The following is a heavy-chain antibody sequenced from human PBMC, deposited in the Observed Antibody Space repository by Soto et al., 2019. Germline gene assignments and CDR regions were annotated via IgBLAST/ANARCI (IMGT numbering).Heavy chain of an antibody. Sequence: SVKVSCKAPGGTFSTYIISWVRQAPGQGFEWMGRIIPIPDITNYAQKFQGRVTVTADRSTSTAYMELTSLKSEDTAVYYCARDRITTRGDAFDLWGQGTMVTVSS. CDR3: ARDRITTRGDAFDL. V-gene: IGHV1-69*04. D-gene: IGHD3-3*01. J-gene: IGHJ3*01. CDR1: GGTFSTYI. CDR2: IIPIPDIT.